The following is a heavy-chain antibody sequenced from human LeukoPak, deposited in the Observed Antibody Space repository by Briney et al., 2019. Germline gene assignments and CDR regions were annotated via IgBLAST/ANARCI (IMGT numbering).Heavy chain of an antibody. CDR2: INPNSGGT. D-gene: IGHD4-17*01. J-gene: IGHJ6*03. CDR1: GYTFTGYY. Sequence: PVASVKVSCKASGYTFTGYYMHWVRQAPGQGLEWMGWINPNSGGTNYAQKFQGRVTMTRDASISTAYMELSRLRSDDTAVYYCARGPTVTTIDYYYMDVWGKGTTVTVSS. CDR3: ARGPTVTTIDYYYMDV. V-gene: IGHV1-2*02.